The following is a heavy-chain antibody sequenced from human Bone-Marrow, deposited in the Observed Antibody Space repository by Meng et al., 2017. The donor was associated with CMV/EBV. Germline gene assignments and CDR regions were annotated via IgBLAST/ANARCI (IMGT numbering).Heavy chain of an antibody. CDR1: GFTVSNNY. Sequence: GESLKISCLASGFTVSNNYMTWVRLPPGKGLDWVSVIYSGGEAFYADSVRGRFFISRDKSKNTLYLEMTSLRAEDTAVYYCASSVDTYGRYGMDVWGQGTKVTVSS. CDR3: ASSVDTYGRYGMDV. J-gene: IGHJ6*02. CDR2: IYSGGEA. D-gene: IGHD5-18*01. V-gene: IGHV3-53*01.